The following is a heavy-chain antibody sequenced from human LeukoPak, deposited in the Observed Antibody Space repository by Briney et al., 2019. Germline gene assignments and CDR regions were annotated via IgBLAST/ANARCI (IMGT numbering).Heavy chain of an antibody. Sequence: GGSLRLSCAASGFTFSDYYMSWIRQAPGKGLEWVSYISSSGSTIYYADSVKGRFTISRDNAKNSLYLQMNSLRAEDTAVYYCASPVVVTATDNDYWGQGTLVTVAS. CDR3: ASPVVVTATDNDY. CDR2: ISSSGSTI. CDR1: GFTFSDYY. D-gene: IGHD2-21*02. J-gene: IGHJ4*02. V-gene: IGHV3-11*01.